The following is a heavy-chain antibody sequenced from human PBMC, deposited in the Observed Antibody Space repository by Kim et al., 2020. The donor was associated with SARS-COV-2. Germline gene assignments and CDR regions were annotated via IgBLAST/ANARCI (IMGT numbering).Heavy chain of an antibody. Sequence: SETLSLTCAVYGGSFSGYYWSRIRQPPGKGLEWIGEINHSGSTNYNPSLKSRVTISVDTSKNQFSLKLSSVTAADTAVYYCARGRSSPRPPQEPRYSSSWYLGRPFDYWGQGTLVTVSS. D-gene: IGHD6-13*01. J-gene: IGHJ4*02. CDR1: GGSFSGYY. CDR3: ARGRSSPRPPQEPRYSSSWYLGRPFDY. V-gene: IGHV4-34*01. CDR2: INHSGST.